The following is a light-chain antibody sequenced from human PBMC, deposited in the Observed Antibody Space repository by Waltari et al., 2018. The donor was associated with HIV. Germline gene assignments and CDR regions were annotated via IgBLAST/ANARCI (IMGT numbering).Light chain of an antibody. CDR1: SSDAGAYNY. Sequence: QSALTQPASVSGSSGQSITVSCTGTSSDAGAYNYVSWYQQTPGTAPKLLIYEVSYRPSGISNRFSGSKSGNTASLTISGLQTEDEADYYCSSFTTTSTLLFGGGTKVTVL. V-gene: IGLV2-14*01. CDR3: SSFTTTSTLL. CDR2: EVS. J-gene: IGLJ2*01.